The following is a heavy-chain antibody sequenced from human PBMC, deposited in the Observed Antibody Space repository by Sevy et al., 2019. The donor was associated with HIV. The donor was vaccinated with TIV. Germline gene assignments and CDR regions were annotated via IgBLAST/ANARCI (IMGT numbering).Heavy chain of an antibody. Sequence: SETLSLTCTVSGGSISRNSHYWGWIRQPPGKGLEWIGSIYYSGSTYYNPSLKSRVTISGDTSKNQFSLKLSSVTAADTAVYYYATHALSITIFGVVTRNWFDPWCQGTLVTVSS. D-gene: IGHD3-3*01. CDR1: GGSISRNSHY. J-gene: IGHJ5*02. CDR2: IYYSGST. V-gene: IGHV4-39*01. CDR3: ATHALSITIFGVVTRNWFDP.